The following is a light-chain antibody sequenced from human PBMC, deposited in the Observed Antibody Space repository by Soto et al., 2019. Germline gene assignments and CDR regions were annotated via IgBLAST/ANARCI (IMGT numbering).Light chain of an antibody. CDR3: QSYDSTLSARYV. J-gene: IGLJ1*01. CDR1: SSNIGAGYD. Sequence: QSVLTQSPSVSAAPGQRVTISCTGSSSNIGAGYDVHWYQQRPGTAPKLLILGNTNRPSGVPDRFSGSKSGTSASLAITGLQAEDEGDYYCQSYDSTLSARYVFGTGTKVTGL. CDR2: GNT. V-gene: IGLV1-40*01.